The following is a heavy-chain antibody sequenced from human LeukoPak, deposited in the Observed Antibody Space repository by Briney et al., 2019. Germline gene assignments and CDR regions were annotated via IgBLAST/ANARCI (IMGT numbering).Heavy chain of an antibody. CDR2: IKQDGSEK. Sequence: GGSLRLSCAASGFTFSSYWMSWVRQAPGKGLEWVANIKQDGSEKYYVDSVEGRFTISRDNAKNSLYLQMNSLRAEDTAVYYCARDSEDYYDSCSGHDYWGQGTLVTVSS. V-gene: IGHV3-7*01. D-gene: IGHD3-22*01. CDR1: GFTFSSYW. J-gene: IGHJ4*02. CDR3: ARDSEDYYDSCSGHDY.